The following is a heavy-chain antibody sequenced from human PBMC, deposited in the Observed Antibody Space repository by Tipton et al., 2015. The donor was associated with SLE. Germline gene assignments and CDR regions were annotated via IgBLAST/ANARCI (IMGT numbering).Heavy chain of an antibody. V-gene: IGHV3-30*04. CDR1: GFTFSSYA. CDR2: ISYDGSNK. Sequence: SLRLSCAASGFTFSSYAMHWVRQAPGKGLEWVAVISYDGSNKYYADSVKGRFTISRDNSKNTLYLQMNSLRAEDTAVYYCAPVLTGYYGTDVWGQGTTVTVSS. J-gene: IGHJ6*02. D-gene: IGHD4/OR15-4a*01. CDR3: APVLTGYYGTDV.